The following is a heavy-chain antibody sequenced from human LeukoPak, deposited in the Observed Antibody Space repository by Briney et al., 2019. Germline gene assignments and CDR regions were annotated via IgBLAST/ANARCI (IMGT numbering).Heavy chain of an antibody. D-gene: IGHD3-22*01. CDR1: GFTFSSFS. V-gene: IGHV3-21*01. CDR3: ARGHFDSSGTFDY. CDR2: ISTSSNYI. Sequence: GGTLRLSCAASGFTFSSFSMSWVRQAPGKGLEWVSYISTSSNYIYYAESVKGRFTISRDNAKKSLYLQMNSLRAEDTAVYYCARGHFDSSGTFDYWGQGTLVTVSS. J-gene: IGHJ4*02.